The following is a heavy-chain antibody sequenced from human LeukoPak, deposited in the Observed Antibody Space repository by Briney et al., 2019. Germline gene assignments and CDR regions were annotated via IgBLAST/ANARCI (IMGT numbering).Heavy chain of an antibody. J-gene: IGHJ2*01. V-gene: IGHV4-59*01. Sequence: SETLSLTCTVSGGSISTSYWSWIRQSPGKGLEWIGYIYHTGSTNYNPSLKSRVTISVDTSDSQFSLKLSPVSAADTAVYYCARVDSNGFDLWGRGTLVTVSS. CDR3: ARVDSNGFDL. CDR1: GGSISTSY. D-gene: IGHD5-18*01. CDR2: IYHTGST.